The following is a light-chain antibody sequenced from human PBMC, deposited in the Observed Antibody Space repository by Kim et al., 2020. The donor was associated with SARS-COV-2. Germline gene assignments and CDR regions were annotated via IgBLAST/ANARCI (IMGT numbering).Light chain of an antibody. V-gene: IGKV3-15*01. CDR2: SAG. J-gene: IGKJ1*01. CDR1: QGVSNN. CDR3: QQYTTWPRT. Sequence: EIVMTQSPATLSVSPGDRATLSCRASQGVSNNVAWYQQKPGQAPRLLISSAGTWEIGGPPRFSGTWSRPDFTEFNLTISSVQSEDIATYYCQQYTTWPRTFGQGTKVDIK.